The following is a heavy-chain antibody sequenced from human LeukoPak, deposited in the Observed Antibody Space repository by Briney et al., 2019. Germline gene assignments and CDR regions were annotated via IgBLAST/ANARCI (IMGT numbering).Heavy chain of an antibody. Sequence: GRSLRLSCAAPGFTFSSYGMHWVRQAPGKGLEWVAVISYDGSNKYYADSVKGRFTISRDNSKNTLYLQMSSLRAEDTAVYYCAKDRSSGPGYWGQGTLVTVSS. V-gene: IGHV3-30*18. D-gene: IGHD6-19*01. CDR3: AKDRSSGPGY. J-gene: IGHJ4*02. CDR2: ISYDGSNK. CDR1: GFTFSSYG.